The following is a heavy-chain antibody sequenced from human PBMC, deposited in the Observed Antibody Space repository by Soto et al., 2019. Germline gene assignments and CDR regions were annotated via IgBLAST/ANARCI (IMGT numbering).Heavy chain of an antibody. V-gene: IGHV1-18*01. CDR2: INTYNGKT. CDR3: ARQRGGATVTLGSWLDYRDV. D-gene: IGHD3-10*01. Sequence: QLQLVQSAAEVKKPGASVKVSCKAFGYTFNSYGISWLRQAPGQGLEWLGWINTYNGKTNYPQKVQGRVTMPTYTSNCTAYRVRRSLLSEAAAVYYCARQRGGATVTLGSWLDYRDVWGKGTTVTVS. CDR1: GYTFNSYG. J-gene: IGHJ6*03.